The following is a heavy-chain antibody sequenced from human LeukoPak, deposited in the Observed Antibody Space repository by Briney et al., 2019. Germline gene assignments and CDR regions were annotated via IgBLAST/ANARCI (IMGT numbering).Heavy chain of an antibody. J-gene: IGHJ6*02. Sequence: KPSETLSLTCAVYGVSFSGYYWSWIRQPPGKGLEWIGEINHSGSTNYNPSLKSRVTISVDTSKNQFSLKLSSVTAADTAVYYCARDRRNDDNGMDVWGQGTTVTVSS. D-gene: IGHD1-1*01. CDR3: ARDRRNDDNGMDV. CDR2: INHSGST. CDR1: GVSFSGYY. V-gene: IGHV4-34*01.